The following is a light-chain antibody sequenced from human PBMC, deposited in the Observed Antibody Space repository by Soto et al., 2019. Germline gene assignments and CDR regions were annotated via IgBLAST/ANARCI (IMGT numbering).Light chain of an antibody. CDR2: DAS. CDR3: QQYGDSSWT. Sequence: ELVLTQSPGTLSLSPGERATLSCRASRSVSSSFLAWYQQKPGQSPRLLIYDASSRPTGIADRFSGSGSGTDFTLTISRLEPEDFAVYYCQQYGDSSWTFGQGTKVDIK. V-gene: IGKV3-20*01. J-gene: IGKJ1*01. CDR1: RSVSSSF.